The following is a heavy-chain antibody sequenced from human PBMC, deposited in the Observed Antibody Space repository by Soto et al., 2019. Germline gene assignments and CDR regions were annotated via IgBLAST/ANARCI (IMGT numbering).Heavy chain of an antibody. CDR1: GGSMSSYY. CDR3: ARDKITGLFDY. D-gene: IGHD2-8*02. CDR2: IYYSEST. V-gene: IGHV4-59*12. J-gene: IGHJ4*02. Sequence: PSETLSLTCTVSGGSMSSYYWSWIRQSPGKGLQYIGYIYYSESTNYNPSLKSRVTISVDTSRNQFSLTLSSVTAADTAVYYCARDKITGLFDYWGQGTLVTVSS.